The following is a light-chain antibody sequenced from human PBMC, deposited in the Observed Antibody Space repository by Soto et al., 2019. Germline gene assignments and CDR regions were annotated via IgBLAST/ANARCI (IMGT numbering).Light chain of an antibody. CDR3: QTWNTGSVV. CDR2: LSDDGIY. Sequence: QAVLTQSPSASASLGASVKLTCTLSSGHISYAIAWHQQQPEKGPRYLMKLSDDGIYTKGDGIPDRFSCSSSGAERYLTISSLQSEDEADYYCQTWNTGSVVFGGGTKLTVL. V-gene: IGLV4-69*01. CDR1: SGHISYA. J-gene: IGLJ3*02.